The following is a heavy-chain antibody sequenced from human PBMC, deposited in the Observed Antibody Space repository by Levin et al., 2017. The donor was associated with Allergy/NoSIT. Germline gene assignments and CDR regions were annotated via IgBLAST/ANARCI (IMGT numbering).Heavy chain of an antibody. J-gene: IGHJ6*02. V-gene: IGHV3-23*01. CDR1: GFTFSSYA. D-gene: IGHD3-10*02. Sequence: GGSLRLSCAASGFTFSSYAMSWVRQAPGKGLEWVSAISGSGGSTYYADSVKGRFTISRDNSKNTLYLQMNSLRAEDTAVYYCAKAMMFGELYPDYYYYGMDVWGQGTTVTVSS. CDR2: ISGSGGST. CDR3: AKAMMFGELYPDYYYYGMDV.